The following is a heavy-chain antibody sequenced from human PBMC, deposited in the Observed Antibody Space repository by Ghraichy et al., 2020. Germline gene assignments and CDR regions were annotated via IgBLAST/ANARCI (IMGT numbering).Heavy chain of an antibody. CDR3: AKSPSFHDYSNYQARYYYGMDV. CDR1: GFTFSSYA. Sequence: GGSLRLSCAASGFTFSSYAMSWVRQAPGKGLEWVSAISGSGGSTYYADSVKGRFTISRDNSKNTLYLQMNSLRAEDTAVYYCAKSPSFHDYSNYQARYYYGMDVWGQGTTVTVSS. V-gene: IGHV3-23*01. J-gene: IGHJ6*02. CDR2: ISGSGGST. D-gene: IGHD4-11*01.